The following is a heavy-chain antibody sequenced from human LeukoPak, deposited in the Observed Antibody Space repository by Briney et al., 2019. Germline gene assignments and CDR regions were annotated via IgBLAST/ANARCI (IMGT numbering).Heavy chain of an antibody. V-gene: IGHV3-64D*06. J-gene: IGHJ4*02. CDR2: XXTXXXT. CDR1: GSXXSXXA. CDR3: XKCYSGFGGVNDY. D-gene: IGHD3-16*01. Sequence: GGSLRLSSSASGSXXSXXAMXWXXXXPGXXXXXXXXXXTXXXTXYTXSVKGRFTISRDNTKNTLDLQMSSLRAEDTAVYXCXKCYSGFGGVNDYWGQGTVVTVSS.